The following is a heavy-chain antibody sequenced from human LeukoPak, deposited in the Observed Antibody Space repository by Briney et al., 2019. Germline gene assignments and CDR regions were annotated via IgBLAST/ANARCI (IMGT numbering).Heavy chain of an antibody. CDR2: TYHTGSS. J-gene: IGHJ3*02. CDR3: ARRNLRNAFDI. Sequence: SETLSLACSVSGGSISSYFWSWIRQPPGKGLEWIAYTYHTGSSNYNPSLKSRVTISIDTSKNQFSLKLRSVTAADTAVYYCARRNLRNAFDIWGQGTMVVVSS. CDR1: GGSISSYF. V-gene: IGHV4-59*08.